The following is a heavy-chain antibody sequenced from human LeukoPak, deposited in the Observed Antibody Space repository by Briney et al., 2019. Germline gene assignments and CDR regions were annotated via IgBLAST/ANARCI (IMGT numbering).Heavy chain of an antibody. J-gene: IGHJ4*02. Sequence: PGGSLRLSCAASGFTFSSYWMSWVRQAPGKGREWVSTISGGGGSTYYADSVKGRFTISRDNSKNTLYLQVNSLRAEDTAVYYCAKGGKWDVTPFDYWGQGTLVTVSS. CDR1: GFTFSSYW. V-gene: IGHV3-23*01. CDR2: ISGGGGST. D-gene: IGHD1-26*01. CDR3: AKGGKWDVTPFDY.